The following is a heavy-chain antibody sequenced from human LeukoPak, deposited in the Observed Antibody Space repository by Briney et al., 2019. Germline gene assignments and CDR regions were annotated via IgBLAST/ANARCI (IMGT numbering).Heavy chain of an antibody. D-gene: IGHD3-9*01. CDR3: ARHPSILTGYYRAGGYFDY. Sequence: SETLSLTCAVYGGSFSGYYWSWIRQPPGKGLEWIGEINHSGSTNYNPSLKSRVTISVDTSKNQFPLKLSSVTAADTAVYYCARHPSILTGYYRAGGYFDYWGQGTLVTVSS. J-gene: IGHJ4*02. CDR1: GGSFSGYY. V-gene: IGHV4-34*01. CDR2: INHSGST.